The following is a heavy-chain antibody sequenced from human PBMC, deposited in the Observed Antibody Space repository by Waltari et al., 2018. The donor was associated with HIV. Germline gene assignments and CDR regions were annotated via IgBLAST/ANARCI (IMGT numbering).Heavy chain of an antibody. D-gene: IGHD2-2*01. CDR2: ISGSGGST. CDR3: AKRKDCSSTSCRYYYYYYGMDV. J-gene: IGHJ6*02. Sequence: EVQLLESGGGLVQPGGSLRLSCAASGFTFRSYAMSWVRQAPGTGLEWVSAISGSGGSTYYADSVKGRFTISRDNSKNTLYLQMNSLRAEDTAVYYCAKRKDCSSTSCRYYYYYYGMDVWGQGTTVTVSS. CDR1: GFTFRSYA. V-gene: IGHV3-23*01.